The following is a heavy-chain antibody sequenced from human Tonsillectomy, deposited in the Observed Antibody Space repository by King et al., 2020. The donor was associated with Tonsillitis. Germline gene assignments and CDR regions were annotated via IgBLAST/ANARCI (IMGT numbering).Heavy chain of an antibody. Sequence: EQLVQSGAEVKKPGASVKVSCTASGYTFIGYYIHWVRQAPGHGVEWMGWMNPNTGDTNYAQKFQGRVTMTRDTSISTAYMELSKLRSDDTAVYYCASDSYTTPPLWGQGTLVTVSS. CDR2: MNPNTGDT. V-gene: IGHV1-2*02. D-gene: IGHD1-1*01. J-gene: IGHJ4*02. CDR1: GYTFIGYY. CDR3: ASDSYTTPPL.